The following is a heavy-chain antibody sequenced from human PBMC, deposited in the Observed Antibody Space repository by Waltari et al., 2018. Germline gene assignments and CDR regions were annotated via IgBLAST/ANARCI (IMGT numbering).Heavy chain of an antibody. Sequence: QVQLVESGGGVVQPGRSLRLSCAASGFTFSSYAMHWVRQAPGKGLEWIGGIYYSGSTYYNPSVKSRVTISVDTSKNQFSLKLSSVTAADTAVYYCARMNPLFSRSNWFDPWGQGTLVTVSS. J-gene: IGHJ5*02. CDR3: ARMNPLFSRSNWFDP. V-gene: IGHV4-38-2*01. D-gene: IGHD3-3*02. CDR1: GFTFSSYA. CDR2: IYYSGST.